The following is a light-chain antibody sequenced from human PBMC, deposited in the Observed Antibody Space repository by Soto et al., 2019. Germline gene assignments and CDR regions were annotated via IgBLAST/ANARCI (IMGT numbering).Light chain of an antibody. CDR3: QQFSSYPLT. V-gene: IGKV3-20*01. CDR2: DAS. CDR1: LSVSVY. Sequence: EIVMTPSPATLSVSPGEGATLSCRTSLSVSVYLAWYQQKPGQAPRLLIYDASSRATGIPDRFSGGGSGTDFTLTISRLEPEDFAVYYCQQFSSYPLTFGGGTKVDIK. J-gene: IGKJ4*01.